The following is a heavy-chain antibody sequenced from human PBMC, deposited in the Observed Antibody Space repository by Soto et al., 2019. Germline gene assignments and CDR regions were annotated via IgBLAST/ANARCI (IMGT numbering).Heavy chain of an antibody. CDR3: ARETAPLDYYDSSGYDY. CDR2: IYYSGST. Sequence: QVQLQESGPGLVKPSETLSLTCTVSGGSISSYYWSWIRQPPGKGLEWIGYIYYSGSTNYNPSLKSRVTISVDTSKNQFSLKLSSVTAADTAVYYCARETAPLDYYDSSGYDYWGQGTLVTVSS. J-gene: IGHJ4*02. CDR1: GGSISSYY. V-gene: IGHV4-59*01. D-gene: IGHD3-22*01.